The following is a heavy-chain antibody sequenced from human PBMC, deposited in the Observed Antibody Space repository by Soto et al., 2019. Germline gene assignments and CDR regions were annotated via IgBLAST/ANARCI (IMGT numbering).Heavy chain of an antibody. V-gene: IGHV4-59*01. CDR2: IYYSGST. Sequence: QVKLQESGPGLVKPSETLSLTCTVSGGSISSYYWSWIRQPPGKGLEWIGYIYYSGSTNYNPSLRSRVTISVGTSKNQFSLKLSSVTAADTAVYYCAREGGGFDYWGQGTLVTVSS. D-gene: IGHD3-16*01. CDR1: GGSISSYY. J-gene: IGHJ4*02. CDR3: AREGGGFDY.